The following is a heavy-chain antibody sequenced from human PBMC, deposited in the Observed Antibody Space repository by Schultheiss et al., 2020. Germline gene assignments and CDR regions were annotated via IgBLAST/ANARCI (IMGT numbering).Heavy chain of an antibody. CDR2: TSFDGTNK. D-gene: IGHD2-2*01. CDR3: AKGQHCTATSCYFYYSGMDV. J-gene: IGHJ6*02. Sequence: GESLKISCAASGFTFSSYGMHWVRQAPGKGLEWVAVTSFDGTNKYYSGSVKGRFTISRDNSRNTLYLQMNSLRPEDTAVYYCAKGQHCTATSCYFYYSGMDVWGHGTTVTVSS. CDR1: GFTFSSYG. V-gene: IGHV3-30*18.